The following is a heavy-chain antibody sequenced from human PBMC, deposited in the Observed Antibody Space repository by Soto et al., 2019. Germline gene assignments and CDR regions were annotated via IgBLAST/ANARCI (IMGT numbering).Heavy chain of an antibody. Sequence: GASLKVSCRSSGYTFTSYGISWVRQAPGQGLEWMGWISAYNGNTNYAQKLQGRVTMTTDTSTSTAYMELRSLRSDDTAVYYCARDIVVVPAAIPTYYYYGMDVWGQGTTVTVSS. CDR2: ISAYNGNT. CDR3: ARDIVVVPAAIPTYYYYGMDV. CDR1: GYTFTSYG. J-gene: IGHJ6*02. V-gene: IGHV1-18*01. D-gene: IGHD2-2*01.